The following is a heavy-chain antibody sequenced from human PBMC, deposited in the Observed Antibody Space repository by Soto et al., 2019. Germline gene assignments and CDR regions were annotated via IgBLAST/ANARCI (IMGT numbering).Heavy chain of an antibody. CDR3: AKDHPGDTDMATRVYYNFGMDV. Sequence: PGGSLRLSCAASGFTFSSYGMHWVRQAPGKGLEWVAVISYDGSNKYYADSVKGRFTISRDNSKNTLYLQMNSLRAEDTAVYYCAKDHPGDTDMATRVYYNFGMDVWG. J-gene: IGHJ6*02. V-gene: IGHV3-30*18. CDR2: ISYDGSNK. CDR1: GFTFSSYG. D-gene: IGHD5-18*01.